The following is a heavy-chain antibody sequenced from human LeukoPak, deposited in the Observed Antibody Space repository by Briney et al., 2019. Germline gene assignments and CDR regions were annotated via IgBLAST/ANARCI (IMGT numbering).Heavy chain of an antibody. Sequence: GGSLRLSCAASGFTFSSYAMSWVRQAPGKGLVWVPRINTDGSSTSYADSVKGRFTISRDNAKNTLYLQMNSLRAEDTAVYYCARDNNWNDAFDYWGQGTLVTVSS. D-gene: IGHD1-1*01. J-gene: IGHJ4*02. CDR1: GFTFSSYA. V-gene: IGHV3-74*01. CDR2: INTDGSST. CDR3: ARDNNWNDAFDY.